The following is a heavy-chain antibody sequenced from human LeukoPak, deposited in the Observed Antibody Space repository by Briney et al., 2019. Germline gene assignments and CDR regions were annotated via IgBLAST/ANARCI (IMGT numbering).Heavy chain of an antibody. CDR1: GYTFTSYG. J-gene: IGHJ4*02. Sequence: ASVKVSCKASGYTFTSYGISWVRQAPGQGLEWMGWINAYNGNTNYAQKLQGRVTMTTDTSTSTAYMELRSLRSDDTAVYYCAREGGNGYYYDSSGYYGFDYWGQGTLVTVSS. V-gene: IGHV1-18*01. CDR2: INAYNGNT. D-gene: IGHD3-22*01. CDR3: AREGGNGYYYDSSGYYGFDY.